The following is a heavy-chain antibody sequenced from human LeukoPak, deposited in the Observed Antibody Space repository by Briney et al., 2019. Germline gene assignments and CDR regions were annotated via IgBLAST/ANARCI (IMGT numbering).Heavy chain of an antibody. Sequence: GASVKVSCKASGYTFTSYDINWVRQATGQGLEWMGWMNPNIDNTGYAQKFQGRVTMTRNTSITTAYMELSSLTSEDTAVYYCARGYHRYYYGSGRWYNWFDPWGQGTLVTVSS. V-gene: IGHV1-8*01. CDR3: ARGYHRYYYGSGRWYNWFDP. J-gene: IGHJ5*02. CDR2: MNPNIDNT. CDR1: GYTFTSYD. D-gene: IGHD3-10*01.